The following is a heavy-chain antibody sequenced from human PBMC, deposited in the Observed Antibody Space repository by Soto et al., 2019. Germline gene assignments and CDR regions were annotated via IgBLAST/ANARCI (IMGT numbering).Heavy chain of an antibody. Sequence: QVQLQESGPGLVKPSQTLSLTCTVSGGSISSGGYYWSLIRQHPGKGLEWIGYIYYSGSTYYNPSLKSRVTISVDTSKNQFSLKLSSVTAADTAVYYCARAETIGYGMDVWGQGTTVTVSS. CDR3: ARAETIGYGMDV. CDR1: GGSISSGGYY. J-gene: IGHJ6*02. CDR2: IYYSGST. V-gene: IGHV4-31*03. D-gene: IGHD3-9*01.